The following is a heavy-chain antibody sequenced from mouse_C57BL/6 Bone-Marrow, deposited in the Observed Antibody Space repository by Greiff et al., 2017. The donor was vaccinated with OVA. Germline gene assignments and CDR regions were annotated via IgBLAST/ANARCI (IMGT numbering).Heavy chain of an antibody. CDR1: GFSLSTSGMG. CDR2: IYWDDDK. D-gene: IGHD2-5*01. J-gene: IGHJ4*01. CDR3: ARREVYYSNYGAMDY. V-gene: IGHV8-12*01. Sequence: QVTLKESGPGILQSSQTLSLTCSFSGFSLSTSGMGVSWIRQPSGKGLEWLAHIYWDDDKRYNPSLKSRLTISKDTSRNQVFLKITSVDTADTATYYCARREVYYSNYGAMDYWGQGTSVTVAS.